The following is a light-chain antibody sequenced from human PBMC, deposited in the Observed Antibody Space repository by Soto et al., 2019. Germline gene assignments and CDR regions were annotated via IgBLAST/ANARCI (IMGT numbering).Light chain of an antibody. V-gene: IGKV4-1*01. CDR3: QQYYTTLALT. CDR1: LSIFYSSNNKNY. CDR2: WAS. J-gene: IGKJ4*01. Sequence: DIVMTQSPDSLAVSLGERATINCKSSLSIFYSSNNKNYLAWYQQKPGQPPKLLIYWASTRESGVPDRFSGSGSGTDFTLTISSLQAEDVAVYYCQQYYTTLALTFGGGTKVEIK.